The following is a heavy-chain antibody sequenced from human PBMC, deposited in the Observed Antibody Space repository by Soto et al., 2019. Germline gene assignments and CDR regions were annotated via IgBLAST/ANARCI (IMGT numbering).Heavy chain of an antibody. Sequence: ASVKVSCKASGDTFTTYAIHWVRQVPGQAPEWMAWINVGSGNTRYSQKFQGRVTITRDTSATTGYMELSSLRSEDTAVYYCARGTGVQNWFDPWGQGTLVTVSS. CDR3: ARGTGVQNWFDP. CDR2: INVGSGNT. J-gene: IGHJ5*02. D-gene: IGHD1-1*01. CDR1: GDTFTTYA. V-gene: IGHV1-3*01.